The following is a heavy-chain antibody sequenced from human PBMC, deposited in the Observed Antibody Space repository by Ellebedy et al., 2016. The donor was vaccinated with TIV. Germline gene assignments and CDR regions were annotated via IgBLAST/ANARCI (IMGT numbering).Heavy chain of an antibody. CDR1: GITVSRNY. CDR2: IYSGGST. V-gene: IGHV3-53*01. CDR3: ARDSTYDSSGAFGFDI. D-gene: IGHD3-22*01. Sequence: GGFLRLSXAASGITVSRNYMSWVRQAPGKGLEWVSVIYSGGSTYYADSVKGRFTISRDNSKNTLYLQMNSLRAEDTAVYYCARDSTYDSSGAFGFDIWGQGTMVTVSS. J-gene: IGHJ3*02.